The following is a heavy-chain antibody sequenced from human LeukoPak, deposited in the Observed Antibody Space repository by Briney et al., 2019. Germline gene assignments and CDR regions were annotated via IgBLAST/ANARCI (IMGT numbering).Heavy chain of an antibody. J-gene: IGHJ6*04. CDR2: FDPEDGET. D-gene: IGHD2-2*01. Sequence: GASVKVSCKVSGYTLTELSMHWVGQAPGKGLEWMGGFDPEDGETIYAQKFQGRVTMTEDTSTDTAYMELSSLRSEDTAVYYCATDVYCSSTSCMDVWGKGTTVTVSS. V-gene: IGHV1-24*01. CDR1: GYTLTELS. CDR3: ATDVYCSSTSCMDV.